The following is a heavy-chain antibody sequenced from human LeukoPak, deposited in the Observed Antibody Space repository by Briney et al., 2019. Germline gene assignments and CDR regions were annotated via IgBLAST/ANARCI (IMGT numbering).Heavy chain of an antibody. CDR1: GGTFSSYA. CDR3: ARGTPSHSSGWWYFDY. J-gene: IGHJ4*02. D-gene: IGHD6-19*01. CDR2: IIPIFGTA. V-gene: IGHV1-69*13. Sequence: GASVKVSCKASGGTFSSYAISWVRPAPGQGLEWMGGIIPIFGTANYAQKFQGRVTITADESTSTAYMELSSLRSEDTAVYYCARGTPSHSSGWWYFDYWGQGTLVTVSS.